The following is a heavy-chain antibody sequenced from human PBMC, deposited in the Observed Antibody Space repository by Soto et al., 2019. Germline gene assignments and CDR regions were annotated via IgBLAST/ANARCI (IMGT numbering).Heavy chain of an antibody. V-gene: IGHV4-59*01. CDR1: VGSISIYY. CDR2: IHYSGST. Sequence: AETLSLTCTVSVGSISIYYWSWIRQSPGKGLDWIGYIHYSGSTNYNPSLKSRVTISVDTSRNQFSLKLTSVTAADTGVYYCARSIDNSGYYFSNCWGQGTLVTVSS. D-gene: IGHD3-22*01. CDR3: ARSIDNSGYYFSNC. J-gene: IGHJ4*02.